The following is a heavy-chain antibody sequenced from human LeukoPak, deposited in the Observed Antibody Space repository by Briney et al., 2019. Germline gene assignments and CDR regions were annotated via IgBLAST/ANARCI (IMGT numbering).Heavy chain of an antibody. J-gene: IGHJ4*02. Sequence: GGSLRLSCAASGFTFSTSWMSWVGQVEGKGMEWVANIKNDGSETYYVDSVKGRFTISRDNAKNSLYLQMNSLRAEDTAMYYCARGRYSGTTYYFDYWGQGTLVTVSS. CDR2: IKNDGSET. V-gene: IGHV3-7*03. CDR3: ARGRYSGTTYYFDY. D-gene: IGHD5-12*01. CDR1: GFTFSTSW.